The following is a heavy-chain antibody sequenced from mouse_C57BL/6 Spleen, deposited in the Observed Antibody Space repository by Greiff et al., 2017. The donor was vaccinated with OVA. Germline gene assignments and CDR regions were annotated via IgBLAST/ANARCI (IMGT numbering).Heavy chain of an antibody. V-gene: IGHV14-2*01. D-gene: IGHD1-1*01. CDR2: IDPEDGDT. J-gene: IGHJ2*01. CDR1: GFTFTDYY. CDR3: ARSGYYCSKPSYLDY. Sequence: EVQLQQSGAELVKPGASVKLSCTASGFTFTDYYMHWVKQRTEQGLEWIGRIDPEDGDTKYAPKFQGKATFTADTSSNTAYLQLSGLTSEDTAVYYCARSGYYCSKPSYLDYWGQGTTLTVSS.